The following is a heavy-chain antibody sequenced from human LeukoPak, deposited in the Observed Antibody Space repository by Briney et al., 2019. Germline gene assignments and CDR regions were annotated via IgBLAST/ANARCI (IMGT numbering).Heavy chain of an antibody. V-gene: IGHV4-34*01. J-gene: IGHJ6*03. CDR3: ARGFSTVTTDDYYYMDV. CDR2: INHSGST. D-gene: IGHD4-17*01. Sequence: SETLSLTCAVYGGSFSGYYWSWIRQPPGKGLEWIGEINHSGSTNYNPSLKSRVTISVDTSKNQFSLKLSSVTAADTAVYYCARGFSTVTTDDYYYMDVWGKGTTVTVSS. CDR1: GGSFSGYY.